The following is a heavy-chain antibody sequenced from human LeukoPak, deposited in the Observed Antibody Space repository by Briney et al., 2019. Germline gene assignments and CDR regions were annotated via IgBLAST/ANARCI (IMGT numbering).Heavy chain of an antibody. CDR3: ARGDQYSSSWYDLNWFDP. D-gene: IGHD6-13*01. J-gene: IGHJ5*02. CDR2: INHSGST. CDR1: GGSFSGYY. Sequence: SETLSLTCAVYGGSFSGYYWSWIRQPPGKGLEWIGEINHSGSTNYNPSLKSRVTISVDTSKNQFSLKLSSVTAADTAVYYCARGDQYSSSWYDLNWFDPWGQGTLVTVSS. V-gene: IGHV4-34*01.